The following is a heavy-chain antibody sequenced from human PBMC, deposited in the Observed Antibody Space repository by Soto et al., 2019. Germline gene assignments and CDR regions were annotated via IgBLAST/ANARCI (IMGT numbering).Heavy chain of an antibody. CDR1: GYTFTCYY. D-gene: IGHD3-3*01. J-gene: IGHJ4*02. CDR3: ARDTYTIFGVVNFDY. Sequence: GPVKVSCKASGYTFTCYYMHWVRQAPGQGLEWMGWINPNSGGTNYAQKFQGWVTMTRDTSISTAYMELSRLRSDDTAVYYCARDTYTIFGVVNFDYWGQGTLVTVSS. CDR2: INPNSGGT. V-gene: IGHV1-2*04.